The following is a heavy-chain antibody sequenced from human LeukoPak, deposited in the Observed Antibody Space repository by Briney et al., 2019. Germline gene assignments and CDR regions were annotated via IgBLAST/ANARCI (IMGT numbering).Heavy chain of an antibody. D-gene: IGHD3-10*01. Sequence: GGSLRLSCAASGFTFSSYAMSWVRQAPGKGLEWVSAISGSGGSTYYADSVKGRFTISRDNSKNTVYLQMNSLRAEDTAVYYCARDQGYYDAFDVWGQGTMVTVSS. CDR1: GFTFSSYA. CDR3: ARDQGYYDAFDV. V-gene: IGHV3-23*01. J-gene: IGHJ3*01. CDR2: ISGSGGST.